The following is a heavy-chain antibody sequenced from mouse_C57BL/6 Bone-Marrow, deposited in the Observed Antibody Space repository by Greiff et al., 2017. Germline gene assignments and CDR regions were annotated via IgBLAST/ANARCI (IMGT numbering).Heavy chain of an antibody. V-gene: IGHV1-42*01. CDR3: ARIRGYYFDY. Sequence: DVKLVESGPELVKPGASVKISCKASGYSFTGYYMNWVKQSPEKSLEWIGEINPSTGGTTYNQKFKAKATLTVDKSSSTAYMQLKSLTSEDSAVYYCARIRGYYFDYWGQGTTLTVSS. CDR2: INPSTGGT. J-gene: IGHJ2*01. CDR1: GYSFTGYY.